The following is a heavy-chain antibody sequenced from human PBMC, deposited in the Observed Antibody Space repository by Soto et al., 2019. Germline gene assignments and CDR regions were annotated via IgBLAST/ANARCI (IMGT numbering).Heavy chain of an antibody. Sequence: EVQLVESGGGLVQPGGSLRLSCAASGFTVSSKYMSWVRQAPGKGLEWVSLIQSGGTTYYADSVKGRXXXXXXXSXNXXXXXXXXXXXXXXXVYXCARDDILCSGGSCYGVPMDVWGXGTTXXVSS. J-gene: IGHJ6*03. D-gene: IGHD2-15*01. CDR1: GFTVSSKY. CDR3: ARDDILCSGGSCYGVPMDV. CDR2: IQSGGTT. V-gene: IGHV3-66*01.